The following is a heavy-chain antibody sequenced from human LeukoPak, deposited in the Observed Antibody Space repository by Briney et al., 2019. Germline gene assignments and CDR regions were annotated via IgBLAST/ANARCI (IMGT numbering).Heavy chain of an antibody. D-gene: IGHD3-10*01. Sequence: SVRVSCKASARAFGGYAIRGVGQAAGQGREGMGGIIPTFGTANYGQKFQGRVTITTHESTSTAYMELSSLRSEDTAVYYCATSRYGSGSRFDYWGQGSLVTVSS. CDR3: ATSRYGSGSRFDY. J-gene: IGHJ4*02. CDR1: ARAFGGYA. V-gene: IGHV1-69*05. CDR2: IIPTFGTA.